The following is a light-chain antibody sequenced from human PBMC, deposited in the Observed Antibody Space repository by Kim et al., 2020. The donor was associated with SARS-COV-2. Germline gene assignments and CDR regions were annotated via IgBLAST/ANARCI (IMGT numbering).Light chain of an antibody. J-gene: IGKJ2*01. V-gene: IGKV1-39*01. CDR1: QSISTY. CDR3: QQGYST. CDR2: AAS. Sequence: DIQMTQSPFSLSASVGDIVTITCRASQSISTYLNWYQQKPGKAPKLLIYAASSLPSGVPSRFSGSGSGTDFTLTISSLQPEDFATYYCQQGYSTFGQGTKLEI.